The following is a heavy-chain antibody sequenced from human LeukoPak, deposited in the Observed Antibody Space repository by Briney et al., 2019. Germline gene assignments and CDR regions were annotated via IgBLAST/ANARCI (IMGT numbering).Heavy chain of an antibody. Sequence: GGSLRLSCAASGFTFSSYSMNWVRQAPGKGLEWVSYISSSSSTIYYADSVKGRFTISRDNAKNSLYLQMNSLRAEDTAVYYCARGGVVTARFRFQHWGQGTLVTVSS. CDR2: ISSSSSTI. CDR3: ARGGVVTARFRFQH. CDR1: GFTFSSYS. V-gene: IGHV3-48*04. J-gene: IGHJ1*01. D-gene: IGHD2-21*02.